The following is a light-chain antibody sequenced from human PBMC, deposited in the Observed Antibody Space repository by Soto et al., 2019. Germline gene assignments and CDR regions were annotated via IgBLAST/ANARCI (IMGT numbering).Light chain of an antibody. CDR3: SSYTISGTPV. CDR1: SSDIGGYNY. V-gene: IGLV2-14*03. CDR2: EDT. Sequence: QSALTQPASVSGSPGQSITISCTGTSSDIGGYNYVSWYQRHPGKVPKLIIYEDTSRPSGGSHRFSGSKSGNTASLTISGRQAEDEGDYFCSSYTISGTPVFGGGTQLTVL. J-gene: IGLJ7*01.